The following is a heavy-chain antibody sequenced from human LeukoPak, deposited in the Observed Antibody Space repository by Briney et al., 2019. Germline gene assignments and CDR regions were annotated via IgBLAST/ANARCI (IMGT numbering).Heavy chain of an antibody. Sequence: PGGSLRLSCAASGFTVSSNYMSWVRQAPGEGLEWVSDIYSGGSPYYADSVKGRFNISRDNSKNTLYLQMNSLRAEDTAVYYCARDSSGWSWYFDLWGRGTLVTVSS. CDR3: ARDSSGWSWYFDL. CDR1: GFTVSSNY. J-gene: IGHJ2*01. V-gene: IGHV3-66*01. CDR2: IYSGGSP. D-gene: IGHD6-19*01.